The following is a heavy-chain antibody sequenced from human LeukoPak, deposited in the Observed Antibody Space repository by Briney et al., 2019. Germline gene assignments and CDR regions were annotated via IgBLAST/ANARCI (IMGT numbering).Heavy chain of an antibody. CDR1: GGSISSYY. CDR2: IYYSGSA. J-gene: IGHJ4*02. V-gene: IGHV4-59*08. D-gene: IGHD5-12*01. CDR3: ARHATTLYYFNY. Sequence: SETLSLTCTVSGGSISSYYWSWIRQPPGKGLEWIGYIYYSGSANYNPSLKSRVTISVDTSKNQFSLKLSSVTAADTAAYYCARHATTLYYFNYWGQGTLVTVSS.